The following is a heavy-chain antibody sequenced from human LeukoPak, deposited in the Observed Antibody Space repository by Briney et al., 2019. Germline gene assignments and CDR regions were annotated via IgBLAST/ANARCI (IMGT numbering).Heavy chain of an antibody. CDR2: INTSGGST. D-gene: IGHD3-22*01. J-gene: IGHJ3*02. V-gene: IGHV1-46*01. CDR1: GYTFTSYY. Sequence: ASVKVSCKASGYTFTSYYIHWVRQAPGQGLEWMGIINTSGGSTSYAQKFQGRITMTTETSTSTAYMELRSLRSDDTAVYYCARGAGVYYYDSSGYYPDAFDIWGQGTMVTVSS. CDR3: ARGAGVYYYDSSGYYPDAFDI.